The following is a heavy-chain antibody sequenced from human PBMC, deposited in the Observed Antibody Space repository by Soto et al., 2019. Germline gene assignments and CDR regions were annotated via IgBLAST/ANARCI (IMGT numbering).Heavy chain of an antibody. J-gene: IGHJ4*02. CDR3: ARGQVVAAQH. V-gene: IGHV4-30-2*01. Sequence: QLHLQESGSGLVKPSQTLSLTCAVSGGSISSGGYSWSWIRQPPGKGLEWIGYIYHSGSTYYNPSLKSRVTISVDRSKNQFSLKLSSVTAAGTAVYYCARGQVVAAQHWGQGTLVTVSS. CDR1: GGSISSGGYS. CDR2: IYHSGST. D-gene: IGHD2-15*01.